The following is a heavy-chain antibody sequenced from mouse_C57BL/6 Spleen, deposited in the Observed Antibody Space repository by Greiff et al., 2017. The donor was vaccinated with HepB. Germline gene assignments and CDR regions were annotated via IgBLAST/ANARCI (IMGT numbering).Heavy chain of an antibody. J-gene: IGHJ4*01. CDR1: GYTFTSYW. Sequence: QVQLQQPGAELVRPGSSVKLSCKASGYTFTSYWMHWVKQRPIQGLEWIGNIDPSDSDTHYNQKFKDKATLTVDKSSSTAYMQLSSLTSEDSAVYYCERHGNYEDYAMDYWGQGTSVTVSS. D-gene: IGHD2-1*01. V-gene: IGHV1-52*01. CDR3: ERHGNYEDYAMDY. CDR2: IDPSDSDT.